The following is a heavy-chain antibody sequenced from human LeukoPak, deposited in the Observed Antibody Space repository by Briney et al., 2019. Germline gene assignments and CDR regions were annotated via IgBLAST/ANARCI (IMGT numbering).Heavy chain of an antibody. CDR3: ARQPIYDSSGREDY. Sequence: PSETLSLTCAVSGASISGSGYYWGWIRQPPGKGLEWIGNIYYSGSTYYNPSLKSRVTISVDTSKNQFSLKLSSVTAADTAVYYCARQPIYDSSGREDYWGQGTLVTVSS. D-gene: IGHD3-22*01. J-gene: IGHJ4*02. CDR1: GASISGSGYY. V-gene: IGHV4-39*01. CDR2: IYYSGST.